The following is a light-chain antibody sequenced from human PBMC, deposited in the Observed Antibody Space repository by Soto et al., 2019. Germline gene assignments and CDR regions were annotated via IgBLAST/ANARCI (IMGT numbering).Light chain of an antibody. CDR2: RAS. V-gene: IGKV3-20*01. Sequence: EIVMTQSPATLSVSPGERATLSCRASQSVSSSYLAWYQQKPGQAPRLLISRASSRATGIPDRFSGSGSGTDFTLTISRLEPEDFAVYYCQQYGSSPPITFGQGTRLEI. J-gene: IGKJ5*01. CDR3: QQYGSSPPIT. CDR1: QSVSSSY.